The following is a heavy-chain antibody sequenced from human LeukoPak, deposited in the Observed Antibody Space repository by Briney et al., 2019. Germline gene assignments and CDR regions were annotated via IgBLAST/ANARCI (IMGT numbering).Heavy chain of an antibody. CDR3: AKPVGGSYPLDAFDI. Sequence: GGSLRLSCAASGFTFSSYWMSWVRQAPGKGLEWVANIKQDGSEKYYVDSVKGRFTISRDNAKNSLYLQMNSLRAEDTAVYYCAKPVGGSYPLDAFDIWGQGTMVTVSS. CDR1: GFTFSSYW. D-gene: IGHD1-26*01. V-gene: IGHV3-7*03. J-gene: IGHJ3*02. CDR2: IKQDGSEK.